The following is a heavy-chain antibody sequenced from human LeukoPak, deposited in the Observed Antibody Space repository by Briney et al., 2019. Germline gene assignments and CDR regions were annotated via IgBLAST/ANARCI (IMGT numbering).Heavy chain of an antibody. CDR2: IFTYNGDT. Sequence: GASVKVSCKASGYTFISYGISWVRQPPGQGLEWVGWIFTYNGDTKYGKRFQGRVTMTTDSSTNTVYLELRSLRSDYTAVYYCARGKEREPFDFWGQGTLVTVSS. V-gene: IGHV1-18*01. CDR1: GYTFISYG. J-gene: IGHJ4*02. CDR3: ARGKEREPFDF. D-gene: IGHD1-1*01.